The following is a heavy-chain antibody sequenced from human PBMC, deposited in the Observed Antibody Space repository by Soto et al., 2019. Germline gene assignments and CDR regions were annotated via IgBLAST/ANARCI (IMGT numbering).Heavy chain of an antibody. D-gene: IGHD1-26*01. CDR3: ARVSGSYYYGMDV. J-gene: IGHJ6*02. CDR2: IYHSGST. Sequence: QVQLQEWGPGLVKPSGTLSLTCAVSGGSISSSNWWSWVRQAPGKGLEWIGEIYHSGSTNYNPSLKSRVTISVDKSKYQFSLKLSSVTAADTAVYYCARVSGSYYYGMDVWGQGTTVTVSS. CDR1: GGSISSSNW. V-gene: IGHV4-4*02.